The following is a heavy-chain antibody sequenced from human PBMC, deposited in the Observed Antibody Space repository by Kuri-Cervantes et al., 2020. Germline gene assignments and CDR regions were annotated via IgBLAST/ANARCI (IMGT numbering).Heavy chain of an antibody. Sequence: SCTVSGGPISSGGYYWSWIRQHPGKGLEWIGYIYYSGSTYYNPSLKSRVTISVDTSKNQFSLKLSSVTAADTAVYYCAKTSYCGGDCYSGGEYYFDYWGQGTLVTVSS. CDR1: GGPISSGGYY. CDR2: IYYSGST. V-gene: IGHV4-31*02. J-gene: IGHJ4*02. D-gene: IGHD2-21*02. CDR3: AKTSYCGGDCYSGGEYYFDY.